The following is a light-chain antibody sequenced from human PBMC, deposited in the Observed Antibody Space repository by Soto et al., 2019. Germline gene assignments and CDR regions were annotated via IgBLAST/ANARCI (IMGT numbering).Light chain of an antibody. V-gene: IGLV2-14*01. CDR3: SSYTSSITLIV. Sequence: QSVLTQPASVSGSPGQSITISCIGTSSDVGGYNYVSWYQHHPGKAPKLLIYEVTNRPSGVSNRFSGSKSGDTASLTISGLQAEDEADYYCSSYTSSITLIVFGTGTKVTDL. CDR1: SSDVGGYNY. CDR2: EVT. J-gene: IGLJ1*01.